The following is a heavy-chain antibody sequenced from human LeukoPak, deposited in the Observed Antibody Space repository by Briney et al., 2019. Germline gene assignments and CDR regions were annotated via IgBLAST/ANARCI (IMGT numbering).Heavy chain of an antibody. J-gene: IGHJ6*03. D-gene: IGHD2-2*01. CDR2: IYTSGST. Sequence: SETLSPTCTVSGGSISSGSYYWSWIRQPAGKGLEWIGRIYTSGSTNYNPSLKSRVTISVDTSKNQYSLKLSSVTAADTAMYYCAREDRVVVVPAATWGYYYYMDVWGKGTTVTVSS. V-gene: IGHV4-61*02. CDR3: AREDRVVVVPAATWGYYYYMDV. CDR1: GGSISSGSYY.